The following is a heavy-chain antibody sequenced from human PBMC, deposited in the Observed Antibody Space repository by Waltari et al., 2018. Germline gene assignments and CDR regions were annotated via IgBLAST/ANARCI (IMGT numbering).Heavy chain of an antibody. CDR2: INHSGST. J-gene: IGHJ6*03. CDR3: ARGGGVAARPPYYYYYYMDV. D-gene: IGHD6-6*01. V-gene: IGHV4-34*02. CDR1: GGSFSGYY. Sequence: QVQLQQWGAGLWKPSETLSLTCAVYGGSFSGYYWSWIRPPPGKGLEWIGEINHSGSTNYNPSLKSRVTISVDTSKNQFSLKLSSVTAADTAVYYCARGGGVAARPPYYYYYYMDVWGKGTTVTVSS.